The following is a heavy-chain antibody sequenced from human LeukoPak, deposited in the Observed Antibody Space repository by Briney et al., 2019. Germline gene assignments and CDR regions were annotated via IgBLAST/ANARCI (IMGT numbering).Heavy chain of an antibody. CDR1: GGSISSYY. Sequence: SETLSLTCTVSGGSISSYYWSWLRQPPGKGLEWIGYIYYSGSTNYHHSLKSRVTISVDTSKNQFSLKLSSVTAADTAVYYCARHGPRDYVWGSYRSDAFDIWGQGTMVTVSS. CDR3: ARHGPRDYVWGSYRSDAFDI. J-gene: IGHJ3*02. V-gene: IGHV4-59*08. D-gene: IGHD3-16*02. CDR2: IYYSGST.